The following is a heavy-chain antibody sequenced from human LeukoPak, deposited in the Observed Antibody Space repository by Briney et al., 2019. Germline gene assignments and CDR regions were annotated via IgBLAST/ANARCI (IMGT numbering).Heavy chain of an antibody. Sequence: ASVKVSCKASGGTFSSYAISWARQAPGQGLEWMGGIIPIFGTANYAQKFQGRVTITADESTSTAYMELSSLRSEDTAVYYCARVPPGPRFGWLSPYYMDVWGKGTTVTVSS. J-gene: IGHJ6*03. D-gene: IGHD3-22*01. CDR3: ARVPPGPRFGWLSPYYMDV. CDR1: GGTFSSYA. CDR2: IIPIFGTA. V-gene: IGHV1-69*13.